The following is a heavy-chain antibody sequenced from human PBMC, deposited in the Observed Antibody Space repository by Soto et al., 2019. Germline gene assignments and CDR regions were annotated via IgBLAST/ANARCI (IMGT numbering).Heavy chain of an antibody. CDR3: ARGPSGDKIDY. V-gene: IGHV4-30-4*01. Sequence: QVQLQESGPRLVSPSQTLSLTCTVSGGSISSAAYCWSWIRQSPDKGLEWIGHIYDGGTTYSSPSLKRRVTTSAGTSETQFSLKLSSVSAADTAVYYCARGPSGDKIDYWGQGTQVTVSS. CDR2: IYDGGTT. J-gene: IGHJ4*02. D-gene: IGHD7-27*01. CDR1: GGSISSAAYC.